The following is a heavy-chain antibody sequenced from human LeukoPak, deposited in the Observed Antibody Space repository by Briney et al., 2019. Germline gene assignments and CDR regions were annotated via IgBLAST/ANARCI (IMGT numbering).Heavy chain of an antibody. CDR1: GYTFTVYY. CDR2: INPNSGGT. V-gene: IGHV1-2*06. D-gene: IGHD3-22*01. J-gene: IGHJ4*02. CDR3: ARSAPLDSSDY. Sequence: ASVKVSCTASGYTFTVYYMHWVRQAPGQGLEWMGRINPNSGGTNYAQKFQGRVTMTRDTSISTAYMELSRLRSDDTAVYYCARSAPLDSSDYRGQGTLVTVSS.